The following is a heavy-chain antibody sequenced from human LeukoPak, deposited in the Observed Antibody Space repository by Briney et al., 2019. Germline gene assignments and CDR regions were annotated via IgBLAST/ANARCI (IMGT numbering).Heavy chain of an antibody. CDR3: ASTRGYYFPVYDS. CDR1: GFTFSSYA. Sequence: GGSLRLSCAASGFTFSSYAMHWVRQAPGKGLEWVAVISYDGINKFYADSVKGRFTISRDNSKNTLYLQMNSLRAEDTAIYYCASTRGYYFPVYDSWGQGTLVTVSS. CDR2: ISYDGINK. D-gene: IGHD3-22*01. V-gene: IGHV3-30*04. J-gene: IGHJ4*02.